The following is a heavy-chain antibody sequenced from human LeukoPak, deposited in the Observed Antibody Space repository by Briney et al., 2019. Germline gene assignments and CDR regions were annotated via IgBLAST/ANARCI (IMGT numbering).Heavy chain of an antibody. J-gene: IGHJ5*02. D-gene: IGHD1-26*01. CDR2: IYYSGST. V-gene: IGHV4-59*01. Sequence: SETLSLTCTVSGGSISSYYWSWIRQPPGKGLEWIGYIYYSGSTNYNPSLKSRVTISVDTSKNQFSLKLSSVTAADTAVYYCAREKRGGWELWESWFDPWGQGTLVTVSS. CDR3: AREKRGGWELWESWFDP. CDR1: GGSISSYY.